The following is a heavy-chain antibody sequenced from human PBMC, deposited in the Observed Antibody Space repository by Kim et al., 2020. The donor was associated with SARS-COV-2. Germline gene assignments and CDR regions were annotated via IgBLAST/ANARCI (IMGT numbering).Heavy chain of an antibody. CDR2: INHSGNI. V-gene: IGHV4-34*01. D-gene: IGHD6-13*01. CDR1: SGSFSGYY. J-gene: IGHJ4*02. CDR3: ASSIAAAGGLDC. Sequence: SETLSLTCAVYSGSFSGYYWTWIRQPPGKGLEWIGEINHSGNINYNPSLKSRVTISVDTSKNQFSLKVTSVTAADSAVYFCASSIAAAGGLDCWGQGTLVTVSS.